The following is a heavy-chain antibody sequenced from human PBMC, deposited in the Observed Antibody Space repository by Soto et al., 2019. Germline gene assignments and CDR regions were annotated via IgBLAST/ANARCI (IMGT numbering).Heavy chain of an antibody. V-gene: IGHV4-30-4*01. J-gene: IGHJ5*02. CDR2: VYYSGRT. CDR3: ARENDPYPEYNYCSFDP. Sequence: QVQLQESGPGLVRPSQTLSLTCSVSGASISSGDNYWSWIRQSPGKGLEWLGYVYYSGRTDYNPSLKRRLALSVDTSNNQFSLKLTSVTAADTAGYYCARENDPYPEYNYCSFDPWGQGTLVTVSS. CDR1: GASISSGDNY. D-gene: IGHD3-10*01.